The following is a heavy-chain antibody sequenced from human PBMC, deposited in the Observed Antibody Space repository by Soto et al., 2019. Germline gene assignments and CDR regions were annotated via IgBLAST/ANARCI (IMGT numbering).Heavy chain of an antibody. CDR1: GGTFSSYA. V-gene: IGHV1-69*12. J-gene: IGHJ5*02. D-gene: IGHD2-2*01. CDR3: AGDPMPGVPAAMPYWFDP. CDR2: IIPIFGTA. Sequence: QVQLVQSGAEVKKPGSSVKVSCKASGGTFSSYAISWVRQAPGQGLEWMGGIIPIFGTANYAQKFQGRVTIHGDETTSTAYMELSSLRSEDTAVYYCAGDPMPGVPAAMPYWFDPWGQGTLLTASS.